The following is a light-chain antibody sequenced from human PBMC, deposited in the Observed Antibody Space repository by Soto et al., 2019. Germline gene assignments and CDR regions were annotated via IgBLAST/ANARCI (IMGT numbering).Light chain of an antibody. V-gene: IGLV1-51*01. CDR3: GTWDSSLSAGV. J-gene: IGLJ2*01. CDR2: DNN. CDR1: SSNIGNNY. Sequence: QSVLTQPPSVSAAPGQKVTIYCSGSSSNIGNNYVSWYQQLPGTAPKLLIHDNNKRPSGIPDRFSGSKSGTSATLGITGLQTGDEADYYCGTWDSSLSAGVFGGGTKLTVL.